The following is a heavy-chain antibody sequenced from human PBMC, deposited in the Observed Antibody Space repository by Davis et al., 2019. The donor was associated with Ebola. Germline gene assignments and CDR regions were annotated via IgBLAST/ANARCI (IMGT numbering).Heavy chain of an antibody. CDR3: AKVDYRDIVVVPAAIDYYGMDV. CDR2: ISGDGGST. CDR1: GFTFDRYA. Sequence: GGSLRLSCPASGFTFDRYAMHWVRQPPGKGLEWVSLISGDGGSTYYADSVKGRFTISRDNSKNSLYLQMNSLRTEDTALYYCAKVDYRDIVVVPAAIDYYGMDVWGQGTTVTVSS. D-gene: IGHD2-2*01. V-gene: IGHV3-43*02. J-gene: IGHJ6*02.